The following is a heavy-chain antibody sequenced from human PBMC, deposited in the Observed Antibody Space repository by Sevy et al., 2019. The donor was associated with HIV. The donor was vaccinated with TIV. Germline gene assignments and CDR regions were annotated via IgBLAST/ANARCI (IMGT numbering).Heavy chain of an antibody. CDR2: INHGGTT. J-gene: IGHJ4*02. D-gene: IGHD3-16*01. CDR1: GGSFSGYY. CDR3: VRGGGNYGGDN. V-gene: IGHV4-34*01. Sequence: SETLSLTCAVYGGSFSGYYWNWIRQPPWKGLEWIGEINHGGTTNYNPSLKSRVTISIDTSRNQFSLKLSSVTAADTAVYYCVRGGGNYGGDNWGQGALVTVSS.